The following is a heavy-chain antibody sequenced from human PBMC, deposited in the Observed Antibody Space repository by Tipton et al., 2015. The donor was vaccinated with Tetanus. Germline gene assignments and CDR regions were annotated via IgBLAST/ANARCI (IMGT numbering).Heavy chain of an antibody. Sequence: TLSLTCAVYGGSFSGYYWSWIRQPPGKGLEWIGEINHSGSTNYNPSLKSRVTISVDTSKNQFSLKLSSVTAADTAVYYCARGGELWFGELLQRFDPWGQGTLVTVSS. CDR1: GGSFSGYY. J-gene: IGHJ5*02. D-gene: IGHD3-10*01. CDR2: INHSGST. CDR3: ARGGELWFGELLQRFDP. V-gene: IGHV4-34*01.